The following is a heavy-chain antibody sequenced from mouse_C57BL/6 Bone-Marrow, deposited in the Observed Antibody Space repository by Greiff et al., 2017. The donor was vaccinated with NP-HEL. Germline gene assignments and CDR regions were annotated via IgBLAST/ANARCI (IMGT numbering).Heavy chain of an antibody. CDR2: IDPENGDT. CDR1: GFNIKDDY. V-gene: IGHV14-4*01. Sequence: EVQVVESGAELVRPGASVKLSCTASGFNIKDDYMHWVKQRPEQGLEWIGWIDPENGDTEYASKFQGKATITADTSSNTAYLQLSSLTSEDTAVYYCTTFYWFAYWGQGTLVTVSA. CDR3: TTFYWFAY. J-gene: IGHJ3*01.